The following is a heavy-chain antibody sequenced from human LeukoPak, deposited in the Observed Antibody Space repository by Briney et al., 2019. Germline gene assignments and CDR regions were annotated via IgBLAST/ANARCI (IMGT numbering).Heavy chain of an antibody. CDR3: ATYSGAHHKTFDD. Sequence: GGSLRLSCAASGFSLSTYWMSWGRQAPGKGREGGANIKQDESEKDYVDSVKGRFTISRDNAKNSLYLQMSSLRAEDTAVYYCATYSGAHHKTFDDWGQGTLVTVSS. CDR1: GFSLSTYW. V-gene: IGHV3-7*03. D-gene: IGHD1-26*01. CDR2: IKQDESEK. J-gene: IGHJ4*02.